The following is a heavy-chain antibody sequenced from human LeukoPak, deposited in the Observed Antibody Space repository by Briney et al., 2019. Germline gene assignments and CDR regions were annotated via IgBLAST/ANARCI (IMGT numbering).Heavy chain of an antibody. V-gene: IGHV1-69*02. CDR3: ARAPSDYYDSSGYGWFDP. D-gene: IGHD3-22*01. CDR1: GGTFSSYT. Sequence: SVKVSCKTSGGTFSSYTISWVRQAPGQGLEWMGRIIPILGIANYAQKFQGRVTITADKSTSTAYMELSSLRSEDTAVYYCARAPSDYYDSSGYGWFDPWGQGTLVTVSS. J-gene: IGHJ5*02. CDR2: IIPILGIA.